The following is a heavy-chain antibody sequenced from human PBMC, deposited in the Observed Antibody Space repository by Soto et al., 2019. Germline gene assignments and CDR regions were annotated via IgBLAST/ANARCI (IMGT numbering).Heavy chain of an antibody. Sequence: ALVKVSCKASGYTFTSYDINWVRQATGQGLEWMGWMNPNSGNTGYAQKFQGRVTMTRNTSISTAYMELSSLRSEDTAVYYCARGHDYYYGMDVWGPGTTVTVSS. CDR2: MNPNSGNT. CDR1: GYTFTSYD. J-gene: IGHJ6*02. CDR3: ARGHDYYYGMDV. V-gene: IGHV1-8*01.